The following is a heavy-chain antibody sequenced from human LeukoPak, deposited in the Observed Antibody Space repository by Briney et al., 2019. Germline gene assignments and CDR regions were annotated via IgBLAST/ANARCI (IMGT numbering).Heavy chain of an antibody. CDR3: ARDSDSSGWYDDAFDI. V-gene: IGHV4-39*02. J-gene: IGHJ3*02. D-gene: IGHD6-19*01. Sequence: SSETLSLTCTVSGGSISSSSYYWGWIRQPPGKGLEWIGSIYYSGSTYYNPSLKSRVTISVDTSKNQFSLKLSSVTAADTAVYYCARDSDSSGWYDDAFDIWGQGTMVTVSS. CDR1: GGSISSSSYY. CDR2: IYYSGST.